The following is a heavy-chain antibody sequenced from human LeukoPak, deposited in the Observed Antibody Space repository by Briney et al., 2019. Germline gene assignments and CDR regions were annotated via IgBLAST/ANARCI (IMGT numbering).Heavy chain of an antibody. CDR1: GGSISSYY. CDR3: ARGPVLVVPAALVPFDY. Sequence: SETLSLTCTVSGGSISSYYWSWIRQPAGKGLEWIGRIYTSGSTNYNPSLKSRVTMSVDTSKNQFSLKLSSVTAADTAVYYCARGPVLVVPAALVPFDYWGQGTLVTVSS. J-gene: IGHJ4*02. CDR2: IYTSGST. V-gene: IGHV4-4*07. D-gene: IGHD2-2*01.